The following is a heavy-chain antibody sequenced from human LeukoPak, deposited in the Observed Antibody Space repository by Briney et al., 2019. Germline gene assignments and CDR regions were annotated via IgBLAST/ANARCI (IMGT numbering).Heavy chain of an antibody. Sequence: SETLSLTCTVSGGSISSYYWSWIRQPAGKGLEWIGRIYTSGSTNYNPSLKSRVTMSVDTSKIQFSLKLSSVTAADTAVYYCARELANWGFYYYYYMDVWGKGTTVTVSS. J-gene: IGHJ6*03. CDR3: ARELANWGFYYYYYMDV. CDR1: GGSISSYY. CDR2: IYTSGST. V-gene: IGHV4-4*07. D-gene: IGHD7-27*01.